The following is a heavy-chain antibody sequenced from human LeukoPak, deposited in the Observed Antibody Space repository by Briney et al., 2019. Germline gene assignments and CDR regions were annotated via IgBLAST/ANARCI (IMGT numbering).Heavy chain of an antibody. V-gene: IGHV3-21*01. CDR3: ARSQGTIPDSVPLDI. Sequence: MNWVRQAPGKGLEWVSSLSTSSSYIYHADSLKGRFTISRDNAKNSLYLQMNSLRAEDTAVYYCARSQGTIPDSVPLDIWGQGTMVTVSS. CDR2: LSTSSSYI. D-gene: IGHD5/OR15-5a*01. J-gene: IGHJ3*02.